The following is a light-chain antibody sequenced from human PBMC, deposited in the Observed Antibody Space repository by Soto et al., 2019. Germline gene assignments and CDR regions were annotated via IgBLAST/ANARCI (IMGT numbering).Light chain of an antibody. Sequence: DILISLPPASLWSAVPDIGTITFGASQSISSYLNWYQQKPGKAPKLLIYAASSLQSGAPSRFSGSGSGTDFTLTICRLQPEDFATHYCQQCYSPPINFAQGTRLEIK. CDR1: QSISSY. J-gene: IGKJ5*01. V-gene: IGKV1-39*01. CDR3: QQCYSPPIN. CDR2: AAS.